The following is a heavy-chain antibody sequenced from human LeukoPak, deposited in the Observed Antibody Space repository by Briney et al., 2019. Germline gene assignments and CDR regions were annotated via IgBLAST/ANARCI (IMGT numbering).Heavy chain of an antibody. CDR2: IYPGDSDT. Sequence: GESLKTSCKGSGYSFTSYWIGWVRQMPGKGLEWMGIIYPGDSDTRYSPSFQGQVTISADKSISTAYLQWSSLKASDTAMYYCARAELYCTNGVCYLDYWGQGTLVTVSS. J-gene: IGHJ4*02. D-gene: IGHD2-8*01. CDR1: GYSFTSYW. V-gene: IGHV5-51*01. CDR3: ARAELYCTNGVCYLDY.